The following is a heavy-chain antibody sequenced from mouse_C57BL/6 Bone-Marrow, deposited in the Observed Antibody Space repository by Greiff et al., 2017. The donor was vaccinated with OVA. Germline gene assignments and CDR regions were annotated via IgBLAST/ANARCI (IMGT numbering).Heavy chain of an antibody. CDR1: GYTFTSYG. J-gene: IGHJ2*01. V-gene: IGHV1-81*01. CDR3: ARWVGLRRGEYYFDY. D-gene: IGHD2-4*01. CDR2: IYPRSGNT. Sequence: VQLQQSGAELARPGASVKLSCKASGYTFTSYGISWVKQRTGQGLEWIGEIYPRSGNTYYNEKFKSKATLTADKSSSTAYMELRSLTSEDSAVYFCARWVGLRRGEYYFDYWGQGTTLTVSS.